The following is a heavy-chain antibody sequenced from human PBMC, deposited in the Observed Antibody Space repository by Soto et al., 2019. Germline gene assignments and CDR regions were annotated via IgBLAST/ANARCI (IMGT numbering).Heavy chain of an antibody. Sequence: QVRLQESGPGLVKPSETLSLTCSVSGGSISNYYWSWIRQPPGKGLQWIGYIYYSGATNYNSSLKRRVTISVDSSKNQVSLTLTSVTAADTAVYFCARLASLDYDLSTGYYRYYFDHWGQGTLVTVSS. J-gene: IGHJ4*02. CDR1: GGSISNYY. CDR3: ARLASLDYDLSTGYYRYYFDH. CDR2: IYYSGAT. V-gene: IGHV4-59*08. D-gene: IGHD3-9*01.